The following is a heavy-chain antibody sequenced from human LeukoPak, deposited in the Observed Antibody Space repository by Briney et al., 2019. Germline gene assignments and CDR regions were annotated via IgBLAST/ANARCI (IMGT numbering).Heavy chain of an antibody. CDR1: GFTFDDYA. D-gene: IGHD6-19*01. J-gene: IGHJ4*02. V-gene: IGHV3-9*01. CDR3: AKDRFLSSSGLSS. CDR2: ISWNSGSI. Sequence: PGRSLRLSCAASGFTFDDYAMHWVRQAPAKGLEWVSGISWNSGSIGYADSVKGRFTISRDNAKNSLYLQMNSLRAEDTALYYCAKDRFLSSSGLSSWGQGTLVTVSS.